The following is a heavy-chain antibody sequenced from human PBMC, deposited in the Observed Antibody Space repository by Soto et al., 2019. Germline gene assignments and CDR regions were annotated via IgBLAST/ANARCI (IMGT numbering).Heavy chain of an antibody. CDR1: GGSISSGGYY. CDR3: ARESPGAGHFDY. D-gene: IGHD6-13*01. V-gene: IGHV4-61*08. J-gene: IGHJ4*02. Sequence: PSETLSLTCTVSGGSISSGGYYWNWIRQHPGKGLEWIGYIYYSGGTNYNPSLQSRVTMSVDTPKNQFSLKLTSVTAADTAVYYCARESPGAGHFDYWGQGTLVTVSS. CDR2: IYYSGGT.